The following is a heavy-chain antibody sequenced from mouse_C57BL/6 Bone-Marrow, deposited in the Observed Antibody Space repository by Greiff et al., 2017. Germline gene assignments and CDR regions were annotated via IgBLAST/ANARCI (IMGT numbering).Heavy chain of an antibody. Sequence: QVQLQQPGAELVRPGSSVTLSCKASGYTFTSYWMHWVKQRPIQGLEWIGNIDPSDSETHYNQKFKDKATLTVDKSSSTAYMQLSSLTSEDSAVYYCAREGGKGGYAMDYWGQGTSVTVSS. CDR2: IDPSDSET. CDR3: AREGGKGGYAMDY. V-gene: IGHV1-52*01. CDR1: GYTFTSYW. J-gene: IGHJ4*01. D-gene: IGHD1-3*01.